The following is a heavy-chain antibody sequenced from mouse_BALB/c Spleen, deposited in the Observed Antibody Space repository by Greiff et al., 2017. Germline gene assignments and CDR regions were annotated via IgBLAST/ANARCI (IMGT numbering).Heavy chain of an antibody. CDR1: GFTFSSYG. CDR2: INSNGGRT. D-gene: IGHD1-1*01. Sequence: EVKLVESGGGLVQPGGSLKLSCAASGFTFSSYGMSWVRQTPDKRLELVATINSNGGRTYYPDSVKGRFTISRDNAKNTLYLQMSSLKSEDTAMYYCARAIYYCGSSGFDYWGQGTTLTVSS. CDR3: ARAIYYCGSSGFDY. J-gene: IGHJ2*01. V-gene: IGHV5-6-3*01.